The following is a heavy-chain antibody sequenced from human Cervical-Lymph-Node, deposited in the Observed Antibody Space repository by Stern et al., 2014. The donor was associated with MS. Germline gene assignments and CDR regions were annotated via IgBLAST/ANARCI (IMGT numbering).Heavy chain of an antibody. CDR1: GYTFTGYY. CDR2: INPNSGGT. Sequence: QVQLGQSGAEVKKPGASVKVSCKASGYTFTGYYMHWVRQAPGQGLEWMGRINPNSGGTNYAQKFQGRVTMTRDTSISTAYMELSRLRSDDTAVYYCARWQGQWLVAPSLDYWGQGTLVTVSS. CDR3: ARWQGQWLVAPSLDY. J-gene: IGHJ4*02. D-gene: IGHD6-19*01. V-gene: IGHV1-2*06.